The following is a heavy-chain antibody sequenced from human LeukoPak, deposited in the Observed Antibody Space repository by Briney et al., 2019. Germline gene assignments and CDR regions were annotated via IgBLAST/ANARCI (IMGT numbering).Heavy chain of an antibody. CDR2: IRYDGSNK. V-gene: IGHV3-30*02. CDR1: GFTFSSYG. CDR3: AKEGPSAVGYYFDY. J-gene: IGHJ4*02. Sequence: GGSLRLSCAASGFTFSSYGMHWVRQAPGKGLEWVAFIRYDGSNKYYADSVKGRFTISRDNSKNTLYLQMNSLRAEDTAVYYCAKEGPSAVGYYFDYGGQGTLVTVSS. D-gene: IGHD6-19*01.